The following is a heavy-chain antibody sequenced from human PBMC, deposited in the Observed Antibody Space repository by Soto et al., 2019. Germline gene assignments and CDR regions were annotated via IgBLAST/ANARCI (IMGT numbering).Heavy chain of an antibody. D-gene: IGHD7-27*01. V-gene: IGHV1-8*01. J-gene: IGHJ6*02. CDR3: ARARLGIRDYYYYYGMDV. Sequence: QVPLVQSGAEVKKPGASVKVSCKASGYTFTSYDINWVRQATGQGLEWMGWMNPNSGNTGYAQKFQGRVTMTRNTSISTAYMELSSLRSEDTAVYYCARARLGIRDYYYYYGMDVWGQGTTVTVSS. CDR1: GYTFTSYD. CDR2: MNPNSGNT.